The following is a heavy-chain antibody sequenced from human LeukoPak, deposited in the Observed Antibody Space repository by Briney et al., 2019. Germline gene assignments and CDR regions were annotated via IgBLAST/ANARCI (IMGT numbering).Heavy chain of an antibody. Sequence: ASVKVSCKASGYTFTCYYMHWVRQAPGQGREWMGWINPNSGGTNYAQKFQGRVTMTRDTSISTAYMELSRLRSDDTAVYYCARDLYSYGLGDYFDYWGQGTLVTVSS. CDR1: GYTFTCYY. CDR2: INPNSGGT. V-gene: IGHV1-2*02. J-gene: IGHJ4*02. D-gene: IGHD5-18*01. CDR3: ARDLYSYGLGDYFDY.